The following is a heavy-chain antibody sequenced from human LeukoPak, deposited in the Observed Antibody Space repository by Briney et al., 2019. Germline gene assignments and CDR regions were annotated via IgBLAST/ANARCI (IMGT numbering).Heavy chain of an antibody. CDR3: ARGSIVGATFDYFDY. D-gene: IGHD1-26*01. V-gene: IGHV1-2*02. CDR2: INPNSGGT. Sequence: ASVKVSCKASGYTFTGYYIHWVRQAPGQGLEWMGWINPNSGGTNYAQKFQGRVTMTRDTSISTAYMDLSRLRSDDTAVYYCARGSIVGATFDYFDYWGQGTLATVSS. CDR1: GYTFTGYY. J-gene: IGHJ4*02.